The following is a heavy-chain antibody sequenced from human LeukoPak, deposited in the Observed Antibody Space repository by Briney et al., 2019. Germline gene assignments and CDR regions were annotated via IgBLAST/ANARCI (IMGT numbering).Heavy chain of an antibody. J-gene: IGHJ6*03. V-gene: IGHV1-46*01. Sequence: ASVKVSCKASGYTFTSYYMHWVRQAPGQGLEWMGIINPSGGSTSYAQKFQGRVTMTRGMSTSTVYMELSSLRSEDTAVYYCAIKSLAAAGKNYYYYMDVWGKGTTVTISS. CDR3: AIKSLAAAGKNYYYYMDV. D-gene: IGHD6-13*01. CDR2: INPSGGST. CDR1: GYTFTSYY.